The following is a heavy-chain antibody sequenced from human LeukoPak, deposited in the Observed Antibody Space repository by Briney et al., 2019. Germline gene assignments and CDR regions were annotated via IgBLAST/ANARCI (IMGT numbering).Heavy chain of an antibody. J-gene: IGHJ5*02. V-gene: IGHV4-59*01. CDR2: IHYSGSS. Sequence: SETLSLTCTVSGGSIRSYYWSWIRQPPGKGLEWIGYIHYSGSSNYTPSLKSRVTISVDTSKNQFSLKLSSVTAADTAVYYCARVRYYYDSSGTQNWFDPWGQGTLVTVSS. CDR1: GGSIRSYY. CDR3: ARVRYYYDSSGTQNWFDP. D-gene: IGHD3-22*01.